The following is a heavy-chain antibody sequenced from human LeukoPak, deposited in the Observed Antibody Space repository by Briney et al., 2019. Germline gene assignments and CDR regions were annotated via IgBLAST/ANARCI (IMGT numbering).Heavy chain of an antibody. Sequence: SETLSLTCTVSGGSISSSSYYWGWIRQPPGKGLEWIGSIYYSGSTYYNPSLKSRGTISVDTSKNQFSLKLRSVTAADTAVYYCARPRTRLAWFDPWGQGTLVTVSS. V-gene: IGHV4-39*01. CDR3: ARPRTRLAWFDP. D-gene: IGHD6-19*01. CDR2: IYYSGST. J-gene: IGHJ5*02. CDR1: GGSISSSSYY.